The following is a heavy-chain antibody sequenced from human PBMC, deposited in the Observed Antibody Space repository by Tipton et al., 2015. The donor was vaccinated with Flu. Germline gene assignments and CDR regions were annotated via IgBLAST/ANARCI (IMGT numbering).Heavy chain of an antibody. CDR1: GFRFSSYE. D-gene: IGHD1-1*01. CDR3: ARLVRMVPPLPQLYKGNSFDP. Sequence: SLRLSCADSGFRFSSYEMNWVRQAPGKGQEWVSYISSNGSTIKYADSVKGRFTVSRDNAKKSLYLQMKSLRAEDTAVYYCARLVRMVPPLPQLYKGNSFDPWGQGTLVTVSS. CDR2: ISSNGSTI. J-gene: IGHJ5*02. V-gene: IGHV3-48*03.